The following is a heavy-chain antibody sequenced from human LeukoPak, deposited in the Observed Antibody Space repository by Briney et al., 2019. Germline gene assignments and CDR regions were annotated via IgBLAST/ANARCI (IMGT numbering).Heavy chain of an antibody. J-gene: IGHJ3*02. CDR1: GGSINSGGYY. Sequence: SETLSLTCTVSGGSINSGGYYWSWIRQHPGKGLEWIGYIYYSGSTYYNPSLKSRVTISIDTSKNQFSLKLSSVTAADTAVYYCARDGVVSGDAFDIWGQGTMVTVSS. CDR2: IYYSGST. V-gene: IGHV4-31*03. D-gene: IGHD2-2*01. CDR3: ARDGVVSGDAFDI.